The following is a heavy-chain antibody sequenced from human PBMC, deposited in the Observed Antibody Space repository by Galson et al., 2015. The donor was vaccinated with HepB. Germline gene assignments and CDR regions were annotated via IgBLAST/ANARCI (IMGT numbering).Heavy chain of an antibody. Sequence: SVKVSCKASGYTFTSYYMHWVRQAPGQGLEWMGIINPSGGSTSYAQKFQGRVTMTRDTSTSTVYMELSSLRSEDTAVYYCAREPKDLRYCSGGSCYSGGSFDYWGQGTLVTVSS. D-gene: IGHD2-15*01. CDR2: INPSGGST. V-gene: IGHV1-46*03. CDR3: AREPKDLRYCSGGSCYSGGSFDY. CDR1: GYTFTSYY. J-gene: IGHJ4*02.